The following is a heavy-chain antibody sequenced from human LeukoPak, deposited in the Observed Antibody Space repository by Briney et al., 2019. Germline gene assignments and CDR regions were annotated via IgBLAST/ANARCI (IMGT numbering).Heavy chain of an antibody. J-gene: IGHJ4*02. Sequence: TSETLSLTCTVSGGSIISGSYYWSWIRQPAGKGLEWIGRIYTSGSTNYNPSLKSRVTISVDTSKNQFSLKLSSVTAADTAVYYCARDALLGAEDYWGQGTLVTVSS. CDR2: IYTSGST. D-gene: IGHD7-27*01. CDR1: GGSIISGSYY. CDR3: ARDALLGAEDY. V-gene: IGHV4-61*02.